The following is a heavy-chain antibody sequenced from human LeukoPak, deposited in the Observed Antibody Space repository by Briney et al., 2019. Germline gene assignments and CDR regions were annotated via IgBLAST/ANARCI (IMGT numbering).Heavy chain of an antibody. CDR1: GFTFSSYG. V-gene: IGHV3-30*03. D-gene: IGHD3-22*01. CDR2: ISLDGGHK. CDR3: ARDPPYYDSSGYYYDY. J-gene: IGHJ4*02. Sequence: GGSLRLSCAASGFTFSSYGMHWVRQAPGKGLEGVAVISLDGGHKYYADSVKGRYIISRDNSKNTLYLQMNSLRAEDTALYYCARDPPYYDSSGYYYDYWGQGTLVTVSS.